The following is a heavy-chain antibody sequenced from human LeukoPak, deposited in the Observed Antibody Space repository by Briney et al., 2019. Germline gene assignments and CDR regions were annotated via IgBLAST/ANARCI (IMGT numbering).Heavy chain of an antibody. V-gene: IGHV3-64D*06. CDR1: GFTFSSFA. Sequence: PGGSLRLSCSASGFTFSSFALHWVRQAPGKGLEYVSGISNTGVSTYYADSVTGRFTISRDNSKNTLYLQMSSLRAEDTAVYFCVRGYSFGPYGMDVWGQGTTVTVSS. CDR3: VRGYSFGPYGMDV. D-gene: IGHD2-15*01. CDR2: ISNTGVST. J-gene: IGHJ6*02.